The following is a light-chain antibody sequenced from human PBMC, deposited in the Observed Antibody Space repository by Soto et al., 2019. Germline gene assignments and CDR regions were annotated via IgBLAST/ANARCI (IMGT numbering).Light chain of an antibody. Sequence: EIVMTQSPATLSVSPGERVTLSCRASQGVGSTLAWYRQQPGQAPRLLIYDAYIRATGVPATFSGSGSGTEFTLTISSLQSEDFAVYYCQHYKTWPLAFGGGTKVEIK. CDR3: QHYKTWPLA. V-gene: IGKV3-15*01. J-gene: IGKJ4*01. CDR1: QGVGST. CDR2: DAY.